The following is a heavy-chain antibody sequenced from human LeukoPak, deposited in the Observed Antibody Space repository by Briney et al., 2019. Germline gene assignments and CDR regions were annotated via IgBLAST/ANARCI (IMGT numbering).Heavy chain of an antibody. CDR3: ARAPEALRYFDGQGYYFDY. Sequence: SETLSLTCAVYGGSFSGYYWSWIRQPPGKGLEWIGEINHSGSTNYNPSLKSRVTISVDTSKNQFSLKLSSVTAADTAVYYCARAPEALRYFDGQGYYFDYGGKGTLVTVSS. J-gene: IGHJ4*02. CDR2: INHSGST. D-gene: IGHD3-9*01. CDR1: GGSFSGYY. V-gene: IGHV4-34*01.